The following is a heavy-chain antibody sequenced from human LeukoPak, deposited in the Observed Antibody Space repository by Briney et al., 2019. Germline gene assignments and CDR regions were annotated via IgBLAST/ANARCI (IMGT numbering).Heavy chain of an antibody. V-gene: IGHV4-4*07. CDR2: IYTCGST. Sequence: SVTLSLMCSVCGGPIRVLYWLGIRQPAGKAVVGSGRIYTCGSTHYLPSLKSRVTMSVDTSKHQFSLKLRSVTAADPAVYYCARLITGTTTAFAIWGQGTMVTVSS. CDR3: ARLITGTTTAFAI. D-gene: IGHD1-7*01. CDR1: GGPIRVLY. J-gene: IGHJ3*02.